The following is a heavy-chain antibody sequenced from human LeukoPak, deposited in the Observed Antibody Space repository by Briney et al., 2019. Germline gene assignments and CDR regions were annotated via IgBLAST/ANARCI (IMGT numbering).Heavy chain of an antibody. J-gene: IGHJ5*02. CDR3: ARSNIAVRRGDNWFDP. CDR1: GYTFTDYY. V-gene: IGHV1-2*02. D-gene: IGHD6-6*01. CDR2: IGPNSGGT. Sequence: ASVKVSCKASGYTFTDYYMHWVRQAPGQGLEWMGWIGPNSGGTNYAQKFQGRVTMTRDSSISTAYMELTRLISDDTAVYYCARSNIAVRRGDNWFDPWGQGALVTVSS.